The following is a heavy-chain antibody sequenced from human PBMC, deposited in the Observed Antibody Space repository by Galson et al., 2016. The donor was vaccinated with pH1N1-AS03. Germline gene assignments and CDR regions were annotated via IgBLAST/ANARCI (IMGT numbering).Heavy chain of an antibody. J-gene: IGHJ3*01. CDR2: INGDATTT. V-gene: IGHV3-74*01. CDR1: GFSFSTHW. CDR3: AKEVGSSGWFDACDL. Sequence: SLRLSCAASGFSFSTHWMYWVRQAPGKGLVWLARINGDATTTNYADSVRGRFTISRDNAKNTLHLQMNSLRVEDTANYFCAKEVGSSGWFDACDLWGQGTVVTVPS. D-gene: IGHD6-19*01.